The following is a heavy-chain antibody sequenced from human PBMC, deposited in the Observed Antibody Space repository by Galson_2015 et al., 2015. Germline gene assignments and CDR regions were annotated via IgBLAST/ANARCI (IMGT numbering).Heavy chain of an antibody. D-gene: IGHD6-13*01. Sequence: SVKVSCKASGYIFTSYGMHWVRQAPGQRLEWMGWINAGNGNTKYSQKFQGRVTITRATSASTAYMELSSLTSEHTAVYYCARDSAETPAYWGQGTLVTVSS. CDR1: GYIFTSYG. J-gene: IGHJ4*02. CDR2: INAGNGNT. V-gene: IGHV1-3*01. CDR3: ARDSAETPAY.